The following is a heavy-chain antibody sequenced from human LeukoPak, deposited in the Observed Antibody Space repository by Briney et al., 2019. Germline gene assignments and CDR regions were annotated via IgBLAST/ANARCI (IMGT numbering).Heavy chain of an antibody. Sequence: PGGSLRLSCATSGFIFSHFGMHSVRQAPGKRLEWVAAIQSDGSQEYFADSVKGRSAISRDKSKSTMYLQIDTLRAEDTGVYYCARDSCLIKTCLDYWGQGTLVTVSS. J-gene: IGHJ4*02. CDR1: GFIFSHFG. CDR3: ARDSCLIKTCLDY. V-gene: IGHV3-33*01. D-gene: IGHD3-10*01. CDR2: IQSDGSQE.